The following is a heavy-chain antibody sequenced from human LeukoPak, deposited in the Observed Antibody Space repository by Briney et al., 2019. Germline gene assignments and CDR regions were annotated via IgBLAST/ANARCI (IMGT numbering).Heavy chain of an antibody. J-gene: IGHJ4*02. CDR3: VRGPSSSSNYFDY. CDR1: GFTFSSYA. CDR2: ISSNGGST. D-gene: IGHD6-6*01. Sequence: GGSLRLSCSASGFTFSSYAMRWVRQAPGKGLEYVSGISSNGGSTNYEDSGKGRFTISRDNSKNTLYLQMSSLRAEDTAVYYCVRGPSSSSNYFDYWGQGSMVTVSS. V-gene: IGHV3-64D*09.